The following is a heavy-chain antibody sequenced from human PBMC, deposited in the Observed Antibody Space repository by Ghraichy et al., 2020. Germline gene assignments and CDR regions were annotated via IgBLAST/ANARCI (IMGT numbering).Heavy chain of an antibody. Sequence: SETPSLTCTVSGGSITNSRYYWGWIRQPPEKGLEWIGNIYYSGSTYYNPSLKSRITISVDTSKNQFSLKLNSVTAADTAVYYCARLARRGPLTSYYYHGLDVWGQGTTVTVSS. J-gene: IGHJ6*02. V-gene: IGHV4-39*01. D-gene: IGHD1-14*01. CDR2: IYYSGST. CDR3: ARLARRGPLTSYYYHGLDV. CDR1: GGSITNSRYY.